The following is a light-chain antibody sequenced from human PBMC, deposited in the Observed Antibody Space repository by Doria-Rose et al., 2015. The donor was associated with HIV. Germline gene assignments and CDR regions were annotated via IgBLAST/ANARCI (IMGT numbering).Light chain of an antibody. V-gene: IGKV4-1*01. CDR3: QQYFTTTRT. CDR2: WAS. CDR1: QSVLTRSNHKNY. J-gene: IGKJ1*01. Sequence: PDSLAVSLGERATIHCKSSQSVLTRSNHKNYLAWYQQKAGQPPNLLIYWASTRESGVPDRFSGSGSGTDFTLTISSLKAEDVAVYYCQQYFTTTRTGGQGTKVESK.